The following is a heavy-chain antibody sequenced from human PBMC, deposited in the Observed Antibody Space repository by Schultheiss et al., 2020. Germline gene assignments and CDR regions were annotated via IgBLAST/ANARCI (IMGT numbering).Heavy chain of an antibody. D-gene: IGHD1-26*01. J-gene: IGHJ4*02. CDR1: GGSISSGNYY. Sequence: GSLRLSCTVSGGSISSGNYYWGWIRQPPEKGLEWIASIYQSGSAYYNPSLKSRVTISVDTSKNQFSLKLSSVTAADTAVYFCARLSGTYGRDCDYWGQGTLVTVSS. CDR2: IYQSGSA. CDR3: ARLSGTYGRDCDY. V-gene: IGHV4-39*01.